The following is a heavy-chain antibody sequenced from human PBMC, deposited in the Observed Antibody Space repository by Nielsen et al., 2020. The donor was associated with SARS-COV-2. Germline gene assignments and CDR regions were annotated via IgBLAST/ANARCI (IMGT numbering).Heavy chain of an antibody. V-gene: IGHV5-51*01. Sequence: YWSWIRQHPGKGLEWMGIIYPGDSDTRYSPSFQGQVTISADKSISTAYLQWSSLKASDTAMYYCARQQAMDSFDYWGQGTLVTVSS. CDR2: IYPGDSDT. D-gene: IGHD5-18*01. CDR3: ARQQAMDSFDY. J-gene: IGHJ4*02. CDR1: YW.